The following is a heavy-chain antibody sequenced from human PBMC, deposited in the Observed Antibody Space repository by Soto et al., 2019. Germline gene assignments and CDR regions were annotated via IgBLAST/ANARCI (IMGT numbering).Heavy chain of an antibody. CDR1: GFIFGSHA. CDR2: IWFDESNK. V-gene: IGHV3-33*01. D-gene: IGHD2-15*01. CDR3: ARGGAHCGGGSCYLFDL. Sequence: QVQLVESGGGVVQPGRSLGLSCAASGFIFGSHAMQWVRQAPGKGLEWVAVIWFDESNKYYADSVKGRFTISRDNSKNTLYLQMHSLRAEDTAVYYCARGGAHCGGGSCYLFDLWGQGTLVTVSS. J-gene: IGHJ5*02.